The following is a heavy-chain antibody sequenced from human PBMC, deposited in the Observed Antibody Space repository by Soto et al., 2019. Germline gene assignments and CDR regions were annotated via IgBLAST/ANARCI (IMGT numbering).Heavy chain of an antibody. CDR3: ASERRYYYGSGSYSWFDP. V-gene: IGHV4-4*02. Sequence: QVQLQESGPGLVKPSGTLSLTCAVSGGSISSSNWWSWVRQPPGKGLEWIGEIYHSGSTNDNPSLKSRVTISVDKSKNQSSLKLSSVTAADTAVYYCASERRYYYGSGSYSWFDPWGQGTLVTVSS. J-gene: IGHJ5*02. D-gene: IGHD3-10*01. CDR1: GGSISSSNW. CDR2: IYHSGST.